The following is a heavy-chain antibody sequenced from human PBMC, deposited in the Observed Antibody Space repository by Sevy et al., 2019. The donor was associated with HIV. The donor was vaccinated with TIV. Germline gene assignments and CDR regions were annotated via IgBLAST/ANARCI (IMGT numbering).Heavy chain of an antibody. J-gene: IGHJ2*01. CDR2: INHSGST. CDR3: ARGGYFDL. CDR1: GGSFSGYY. V-gene: IGHV4-34*01. Sequence: SETLSLTCTVYGGSFSGYYWSWIRQPPGKGLEWIGEINHSGSTNYNPSLKSRVTISVDTSKNQFSLKLSSVTAADTAVYYCARGGYFDLWGRGTLVTVSS.